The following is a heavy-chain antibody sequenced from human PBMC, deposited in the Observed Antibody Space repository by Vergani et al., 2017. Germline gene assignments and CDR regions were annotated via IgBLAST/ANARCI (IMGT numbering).Heavy chain of an antibody. CDR2: ISAQTGNT. V-gene: IGHV1-18*01. CDR1: GYTFVNYG. CDR3: AKDKLEYNSPRWNY. J-gene: IGHJ4*02. Sequence: QIQLVQSGAEVKQPGASVKVSCKSSGYTFVNYGISWLRQAPGQGLEWVGWISAQTGNTKSAQKLQGRVTMTTDTSTTTAYMELRSLRSDDTAVYYCAKDKLEYNSPRWNYWGQGSLVIVSS. D-gene: IGHD1-14*01.